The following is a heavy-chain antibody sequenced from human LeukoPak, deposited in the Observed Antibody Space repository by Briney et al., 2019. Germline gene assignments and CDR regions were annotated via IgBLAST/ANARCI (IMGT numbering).Heavy chain of an antibody. CDR2: IVYAGSDE. CDR3: AERDAAGLDY. D-gene: IGHD6-13*01. Sequence: GSLKLSCSASGITFRNYCIHLVRQAPSKGLEWVALIVYAGSDEHYADSVRGRFTISRDNSKNTLYLQMNSLRTDDTAVYYCAERDAAGLDYWGQGTLVTVSS. V-gene: IGHV3-30*02. CDR1: GITFRNYC. J-gene: IGHJ4*02.